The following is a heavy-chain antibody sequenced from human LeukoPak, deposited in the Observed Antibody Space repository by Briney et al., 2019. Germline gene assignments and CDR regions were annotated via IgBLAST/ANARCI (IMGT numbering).Heavy chain of an antibody. CDR3: ARATSDYGDRLPFDY. Sequence: ASVKVSCKASGGTSSSYAISWVRQAPGQGLEWMGGIIPIFGTANYAQKFQGRVTITADESTSTAYMELSSLRSEDTAVYYCARATSDYGDRLPFDYWGQGTLVTVSS. CDR2: IIPIFGTA. J-gene: IGHJ4*02. D-gene: IGHD4-17*01. CDR1: GGTSSSYA. V-gene: IGHV1-69*13.